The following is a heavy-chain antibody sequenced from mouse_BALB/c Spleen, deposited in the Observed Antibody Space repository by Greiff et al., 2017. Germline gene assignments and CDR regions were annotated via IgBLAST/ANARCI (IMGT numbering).Heavy chain of an antibody. V-gene: IGHV5-15*02. CDR2: ISNLAYSI. CDR3: ARDEGTGQGAWFAY. CDR1: GFTFSDYG. J-gene: IGHJ3*01. D-gene: IGHD3-3*01. Sequence: EVMLVESGGGLVQPGGSRKLSCAASGFTFSDYGMAWVRQAPGKGPEWVAFISNLAYSIYYADTVTGRFTISRENAKNTLYLEMSSLRSEDTAMYYCARDEGTGQGAWFAYWGQGTLVTVSA.